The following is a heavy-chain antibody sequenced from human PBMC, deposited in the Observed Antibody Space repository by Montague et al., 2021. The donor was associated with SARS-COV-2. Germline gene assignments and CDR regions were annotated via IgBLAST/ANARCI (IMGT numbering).Heavy chain of an antibody. V-gene: IGHV4-31*03. CDR1: GGSISSGGYY. CDR3: ARATPGYCSSASCYTGHAFDI. Sequence: TLSLTCTVSGGSISSGGYYWSWNRQHPGKGLVWIGYIYYSRNTYYNPSLKSRVTISVDTSKNQFSLKLSSVTAADTAVYYCARATPGYCSSASCYTGHAFDIWGQGTMVTVSS. CDR2: IYYSRNT. D-gene: IGHD2-2*02. J-gene: IGHJ3*02.